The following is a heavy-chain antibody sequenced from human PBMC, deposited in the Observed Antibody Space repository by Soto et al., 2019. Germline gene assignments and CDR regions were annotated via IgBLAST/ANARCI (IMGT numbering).Heavy chain of an antibody. Sequence: ETLSLTCTVSGGSMRNYFWTWIRQPPGKGLEWIGYIHYSGTTSFFPSYNPSLRSRVTISEDTSKNQFSLKLLSVTTADTAVYFCAAGEDSSRNLAPYYFDFWGQGTMVTV. CDR1: GGSMRNYF. D-gene: IGHD6-13*01. J-gene: IGHJ4*02. CDR2: IHYSGTT. V-gene: IGHV4-59*01. CDR3: AAGEDSSRNLAPYYFDF.